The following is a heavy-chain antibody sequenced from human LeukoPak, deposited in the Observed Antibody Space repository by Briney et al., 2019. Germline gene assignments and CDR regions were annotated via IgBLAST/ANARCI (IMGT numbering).Heavy chain of an antibody. CDR3: ARVVGATKDFYFYYMDV. CDR1: GGSISSYY. Sequence: PSETLSLTCTVSGGSISSYYWSWIRQPPGKGLEWIGYIYSTGNTNYNPSLKSRVTISVDKSKNQFSLKVSSVTAADTAVYYCARVVGATKDFYFYYMDVWGKGTTVTVSS. J-gene: IGHJ6*03. V-gene: IGHV4-59*12. D-gene: IGHD1-26*01. CDR2: IYSTGNT.